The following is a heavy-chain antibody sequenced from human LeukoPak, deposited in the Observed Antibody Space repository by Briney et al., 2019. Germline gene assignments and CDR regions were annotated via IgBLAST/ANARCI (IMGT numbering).Heavy chain of an antibody. CDR3: ATMVRGVGSFDY. V-gene: IGHV1-18*01. D-gene: IGHD3-10*01. CDR2: ISAYNGNT. CDR1: GYTFTSYG. J-gene: IGHJ4*02. Sequence: ASVKVSCKASGYTFTSYGISWVRQAPGQGLEWMGWISAYNGNTNYAQKLQGRVTMTTDTSTSTAYMELRSLRSEDTAVYYCATMVRGVGSFDYWGQGTLVTVSS.